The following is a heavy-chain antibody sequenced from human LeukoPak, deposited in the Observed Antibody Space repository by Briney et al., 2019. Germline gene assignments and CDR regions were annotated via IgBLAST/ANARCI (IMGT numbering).Heavy chain of an antibody. CDR1: GGSISSGGYY. J-gene: IGHJ6*02. V-gene: IGHV4-31*03. CDR3: ARGQLRPLYYYYGMDV. Sequence: SETLSLTCTVSGGSISSGGYYWSWIRQHPGKGLEWIGYIYYSGSTYYNPSLKSRVTISVDTSKNQFSLKLSSVTAADTAVYYCARGQLRPLYYYYGMDVWGQGTTVTVSS. D-gene: IGHD1-26*01. CDR2: IYYSGST.